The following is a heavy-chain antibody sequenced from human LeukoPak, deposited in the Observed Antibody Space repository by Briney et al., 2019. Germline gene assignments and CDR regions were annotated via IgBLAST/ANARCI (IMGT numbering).Heavy chain of an antibody. CDR2: ISSSGSTI. CDR3: ARALTCYGFDP. J-gene: IGHJ5*02. CDR1: GFTFSSYE. Sequence: QSGGSLRLSCAASGFTFSSYEMNWVRQAPGKGLEWVSYISSSGSTIYYADSVKGRFTISRDNAKNSLYLQMNSLRAEDTAVYYCARALTCYGFDPWGQGTLVTVSS. D-gene: IGHD2-15*01. V-gene: IGHV3-48*03.